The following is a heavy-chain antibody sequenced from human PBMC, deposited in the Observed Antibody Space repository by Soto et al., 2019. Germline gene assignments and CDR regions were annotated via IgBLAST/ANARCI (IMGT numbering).Heavy chain of an antibody. Sequence: SVKVSCKASGGTFSSYAISWVRQAPGQGLEWMGGIIPIFGTANYAQKFQGRVTITADESTSTAYMELSSLRSEDTAVYYCARGPSPFWSGYYDYYYYYGMDVWGQGTTVTVSS. CDR3: ARGPSPFWSGYYDYYYYYGMDV. D-gene: IGHD3-3*01. CDR2: IIPIFGTA. V-gene: IGHV1-69*13. J-gene: IGHJ6*02. CDR1: GGTFSSYA.